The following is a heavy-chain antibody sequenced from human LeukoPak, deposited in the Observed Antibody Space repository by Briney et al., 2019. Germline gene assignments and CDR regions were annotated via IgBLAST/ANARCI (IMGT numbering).Heavy chain of an antibody. V-gene: IGHV3-30*04. CDR1: GFTFSSYA. J-gene: IGHJ4*02. Sequence: GGSLRLSCAASGFTFSSYAMHWVRQTPGKGLEWVAVISYDGRKAYYAVSVMGRFTISRDNSKTTLYLQMNSLRAEDTAVYYCATPLDYYDSSGYHQGGDWGQGTPVTVSS. CDR2: ISYDGRKA. D-gene: IGHD3-22*01. CDR3: ATPLDYYDSSGYHQGGD.